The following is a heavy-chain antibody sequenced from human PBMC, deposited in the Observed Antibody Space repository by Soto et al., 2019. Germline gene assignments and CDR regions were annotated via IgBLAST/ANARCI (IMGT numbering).Heavy chain of an antibody. CDR3: ARLHDYIWGSYEGYFDY. D-gene: IGHD3-16*01. J-gene: IGHJ4*02. Sequence: GESLKISCKGSGYSFTSYWIGWVRQMPGKGLEWMGIIYPGDSDTTYSPSFQGQVTISADKSISTAYLQWSSLKASDTAMYYCARLHDYIWGSYEGYFDYWGQGTLVTVSS. V-gene: IGHV5-51*01. CDR1: GYSFTSYW. CDR2: IYPGDSDT.